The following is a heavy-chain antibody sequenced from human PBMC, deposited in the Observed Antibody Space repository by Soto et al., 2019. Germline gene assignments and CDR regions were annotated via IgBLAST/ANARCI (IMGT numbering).Heavy chain of an antibody. J-gene: IGHJ4*02. Sequence: QVQLVESGGGVVQPGRSLRLSCAASGFTFSSYGMHWVRQAPGKGLEWVAVIWYDGSNKYYADSVKGRFTISRDNSKNMLYLQMNSLRAEDTDVYYCARDHGSGSYYTDYWGQGTLVTVSS. CDR2: IWYDGSNK. CDR3: ARDHGSGSYYTDY. CDR1: GFTFSSYG. D-gene: IGHD3-10*01. V-gene: IGHV3-33*01.